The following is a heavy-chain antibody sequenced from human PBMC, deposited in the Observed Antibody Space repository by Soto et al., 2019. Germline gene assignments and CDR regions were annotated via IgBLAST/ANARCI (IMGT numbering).Heavy chain of an antibody. V-gene: IGHV5-10-1*01. CDR1: GYSFTSNW. D-gene: IGHD1-1*01. Sequence: FLKLSCKGSGYSFTSNWITWVRQMPGKGLEWMGRIDPSDSYTNYSPSFQGHVTIPADKSISTAYLQWSSLKASDTAMYYCARPRGYATETADGMDVWGQGTTVTVSS. CDR3: ARPRGYATETADGMDV. J-gene: IGHJ6*02. CDR2: IDPSDSYT.